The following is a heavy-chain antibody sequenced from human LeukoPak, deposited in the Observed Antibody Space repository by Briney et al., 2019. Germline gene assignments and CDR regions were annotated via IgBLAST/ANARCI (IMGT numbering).Heavy chain of an antibody. Sequence: ASAKVSCKASGYTFTGYYMHWVRQAPGQGLEWMGWINPNSGGTNYAQKFQGRVTMTRDTSISTAYMELSRLRSDDTAVYYCARSITISGAIRYYFDYWGQGTLVTVSS. CDR2: INPNSGGT. CDR3: ARSITISGAIRYYFDY. CDR1: GYTFTGYY. J-gene: IGHJ4*02. D-gene: IGHD3-3*01. V-gene: IGHV1-2*02.